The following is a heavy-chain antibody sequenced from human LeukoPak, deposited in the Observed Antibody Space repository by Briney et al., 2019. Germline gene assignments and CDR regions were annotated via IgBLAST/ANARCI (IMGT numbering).Heavy chain of an antibody. Sequence: ASVKVSCKASGYTFTGYYMHWLRHAPGQGLEWMGRINPNSGGTNYAQKFQGRVTMTRDTSISTAYMELSRLRSDDTAVYYCARVNRYSSSQIDYWGQGTLVTVSS. D-gene: IGHD6-13*01. CDR2: INPNSGGT. CDR1: GYTFTGYY. V-gene: IGHV1-2*06. CDR3: ARVNRYSSSQIDY. J-gene: IGHJ4*02.